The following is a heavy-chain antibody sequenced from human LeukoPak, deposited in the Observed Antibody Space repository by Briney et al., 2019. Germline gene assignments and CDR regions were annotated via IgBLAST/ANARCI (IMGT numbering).Heavy chain of an antibody. CDR2: IYYSGST. D-gene: IGHD3-3*01. Sequence: PSEALSLTCTVSGGSISSYYWSWIRQPPGKGLEWIGYIYYSGSTNYNPSLKSRVTISVDTSKNQFSLKLSSVTAADTAVYYCARSYDFWSGYYGWFDPWGQGTLVTVSS. V-gene: IGHV4-59*01. CDR1: GGSISSYY. J-gene: IGHJ5*02. CDR3: ARSYDFWSGYYGWFDP.